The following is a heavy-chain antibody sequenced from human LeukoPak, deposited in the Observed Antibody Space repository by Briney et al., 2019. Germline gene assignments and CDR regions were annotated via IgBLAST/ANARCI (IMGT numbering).Heavy chain of an antibody. CDR1: GGSNSSHY. V-gene: IGHV4-59*11. Sequence: SETLSLTCTVSGGSNSSHYWSWIRQPPGKGLEWMGYIYYSGSTNYNPSLKSRVTISVDTSKNQFSLKLSSVTAADTAVYYCATGPYCGGDCTVGAFDIWGQGTMVTVSS. CDR2: IYYSGST. J-gene: IGHJ3*02. D-gene: IGHD2-21*02. CDR3: ATGPYCGGDCTVGAFDI.